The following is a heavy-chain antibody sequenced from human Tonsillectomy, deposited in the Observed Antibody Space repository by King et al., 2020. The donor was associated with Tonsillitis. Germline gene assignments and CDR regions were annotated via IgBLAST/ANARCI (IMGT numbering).Heavy chain of an antibody. J-gene: IGHJ4*02. D-gene: IGHD4-17*01. CDR2: ISYDGSNK. CDR1: GFTFSSYG. Sequence: QLVQSGGGVVQPGRSLRLSCAASGFTFSSYGMHWVRQAPGKGLEWVAVISYDGSNKYYADSVKGRFTISRDKSKNTLYLQMNSLRAEDTAVYYCARTVGDDYGDYGSDYWGQGTLVTVSS. V-gene: IGHV3-33*05. CDR3: ARTVGDDYGDYGSDY.